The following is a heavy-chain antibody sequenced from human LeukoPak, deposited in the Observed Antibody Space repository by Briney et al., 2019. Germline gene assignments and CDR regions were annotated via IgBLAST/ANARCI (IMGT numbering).Heavy chain of an antibody. Sequence: GESLKISCNGYGYRFSNYWIGWVRQMPGKGLERMGFIYPGDPDTRYSPPFQGQVTISADKSTNTAYLQWSSLKASDTAMYYCARRTVGSYYGMDVWGQGTTVTVSS. V-gene: IGHV5-51*01. D-gene: IGHD4-23*01. CDR3: ARRTVGSYYGMDV. CDR1: GYRFSNYW. CDR2: IYPGDPDT. J-gene: IGHJ6*02.